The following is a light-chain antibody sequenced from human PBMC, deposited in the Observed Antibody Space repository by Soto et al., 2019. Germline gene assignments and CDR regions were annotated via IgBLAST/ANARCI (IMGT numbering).Light chain of an antibody. Sequence: DIQMTQSPSSVSASVGDRVTITCRASQGISNWLAWYQQKPGTAPKLLIYAASSLQSGGPSRFSGSGSGTDFTLTISSLQPEDFATYYCQQGNSFPRTFGQGTKVEIK. J-gene: IGKJ1*01. V-gene: IGKV1-12*01. CDR3: QQGNSFPRT. CDR2: AAS. CDR1: QGISNW.